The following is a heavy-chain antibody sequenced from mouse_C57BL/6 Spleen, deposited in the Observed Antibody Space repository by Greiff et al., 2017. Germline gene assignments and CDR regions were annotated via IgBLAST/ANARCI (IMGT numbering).Heavy chain of an antibody. CDR2: INPNNGGT. CDR1: GYTFTDYY. Sequence: EVQLQQSGPELVKPGASVKISCKASGYTFTDYYMNWVKQRPGKSLEWIGDINPNNGGTSYNQQFKGKATLTVDKSSSTAYMELRSLTSEDSAVYYCARTDYDGLAYWGQGTLVTVSA. CDR3: ARTDYDGLAY. V-gene: IGHV1-26*01. J-gene: IGHJ3*01. D-gene: IGHD2-4*01.